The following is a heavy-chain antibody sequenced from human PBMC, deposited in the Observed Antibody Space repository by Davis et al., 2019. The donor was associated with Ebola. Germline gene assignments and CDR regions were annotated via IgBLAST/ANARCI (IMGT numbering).Heavy chain of an antibody. CDR3: ARLSNYYYDSSGYPGAFDI. CDR1: GYTFSSYG. Sequence: ASVKVSCKASGYTFSSYGISWVRQAPGQGLEWMGWISAYNGNTKYAQKPQGRVTMTTDTSTSTAYMELRSLRYDETAVYYCARLSNYYYDSSGYPGAFDIWGQGTMVTVSS. J-gene: IGHJ3*02. D-gene: IGHD3-22*01. CDR2: ISAYNGNT. V-gene: IGHV1-18*01.